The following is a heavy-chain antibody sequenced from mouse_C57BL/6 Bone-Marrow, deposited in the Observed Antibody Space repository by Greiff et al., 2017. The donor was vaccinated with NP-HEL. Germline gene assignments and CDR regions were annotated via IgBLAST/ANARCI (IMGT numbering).Heavy chain of an antibody. V-gene: IGHV1-75*01. D-gene: IGHD2-2*01. CDR2: IFPGSGST. J-gene: IGHJ1*03. CDR1: GYTFTDYY. Sequence: QVQLQQSGPELVKPGASVKISCKASGYTFTDYYINWVKQRPGQGLEWIGWIFPGSGSTYYNEKFKGKATLTVDKSSSTAYMLLSSLTSEDSAVYFCARWGGMVTTVYWYFDVWGTGTTVTVSS. CDR3: ARWGGMVTTVYWYFDV.